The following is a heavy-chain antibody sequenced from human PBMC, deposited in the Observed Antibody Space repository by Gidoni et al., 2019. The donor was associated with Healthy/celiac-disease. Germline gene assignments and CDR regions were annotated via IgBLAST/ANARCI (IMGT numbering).Heavy chain of an antibody. J-gene: IGHJ4*02. CDR1: GGSISGYY. CDR3: ARENWNDYSSSGFDY. D-gene: IGHD1-1*01. CDR2: IYYSGST. Sequence: QVQLQESGPGLVKPSETLSLTCTVSGGSISGYYWSWIRQPPGKGLEWIGYIYYSGSTNYNPSLKSRVTISVDTSKNQFSLKLSSVTAADTAVYYCARENWNDYSSSGFDYWGQGTLVTVSS. V-gene: IGHV4-59*01.